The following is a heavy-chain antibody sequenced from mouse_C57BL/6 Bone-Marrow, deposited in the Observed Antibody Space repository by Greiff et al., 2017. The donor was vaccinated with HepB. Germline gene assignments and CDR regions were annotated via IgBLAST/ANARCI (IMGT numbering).Heavy chain of an antibody. D-gene: IGHD1-1*01. V-gene: IGHV1-82*01. CDR1: GYAFSSSW. CDR2: IYPGDGDT. CDR3: ASPSLYYGSSPFDY. J-gene: IGHJ2*01. Sequence: QVQLQQSGPELVKPGASVKISCKASGYAFSSSWMNWVKQRPGKGLEWIGRIYPGDGDTNYNGKFKGKATLTADKSSSTAYMQLSSLTSEDSAVYFCASPSLYYGSSPFDYWGQGTTLTVSS.